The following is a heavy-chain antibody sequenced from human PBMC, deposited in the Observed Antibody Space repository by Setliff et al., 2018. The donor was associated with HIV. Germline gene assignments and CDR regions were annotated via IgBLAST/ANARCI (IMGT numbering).Heavy chain of an antibody. V-gene: IGHV3-49*04. CDR3: TRDWSPITMVRFDY. CDR2: INTKPYGGTT. CDR1: GFTFGDYA. D-gene: IGHD3-10*01. Sequence: LRLSCTASGFTFGDYAMGWVRQAPGKGLEWVGSINTKPYGGTTEYAASVKGRFTVSRDDSKSIAYLQMNSLKTEDTAVYYCTRDWSPITMVRFDYWSQGTLVTVPQ. J-gene: IGHJ4*02.